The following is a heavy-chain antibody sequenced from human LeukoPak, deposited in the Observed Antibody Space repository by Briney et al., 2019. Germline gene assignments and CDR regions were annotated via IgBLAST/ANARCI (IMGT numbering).Heavy chain of an antibody. CDR3: ARGRYCSSTSCYTSLNWFDP. V-gene: IGHV1-18*01. J-gene: IGHJ5*02. D-gene: IGHD2-2*02. CDR1: GYTFTSYG. CDR2: ISAYNGNT. Sequence: ASVKVSCKASGYTFTSYGISWVRQAPGQGLEWMGWISAYNGNTNYAQKLQGRVTMTTDTSTSTAYMELRSLRSDDTAVYYCARGRYCSSTSCYTSLNWFDPWGQGTLVTVSS.